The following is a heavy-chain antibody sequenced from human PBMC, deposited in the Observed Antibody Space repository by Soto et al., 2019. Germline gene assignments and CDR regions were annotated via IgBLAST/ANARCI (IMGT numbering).Heavy chain of an antibody. CDR3: ARDPNSGNYW. CDR2: IKPDGSEK. CDR1: AFTFSTHW. D-gene: IGHD1-26*01. V-gene: IGHV3-7*04. Sequence: EVQLVESGGGLVQPGGALRLSCAASAFTFSTHWMSWVRQAPGKGQEWVANIKPDGSEKHYVDSVKGRLTISRDNAKNSLFLQMNSLIVEDTAVYYCARDPNSGNYWWGQGTRVIVSS. J-gene: IGHJ4*02.